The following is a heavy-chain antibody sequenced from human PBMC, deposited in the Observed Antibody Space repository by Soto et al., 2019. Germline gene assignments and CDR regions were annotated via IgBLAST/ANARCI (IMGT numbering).Heavy chain of an antibody. CDR2: ISYDGSNK. J-gene: IGHJ6*02. Sequence: PGGSLRLSCAASGFTFSSYGMHWVRQAPGKGLEWVAVISYDGSNKYYADSVKGRFTISRDNSKNTLYLQMNSLRAEDTAVYYCAKDRGSGYGENYYYYYGMDVWGQGTTVTVSS. V-gene: IGHV3-30*18. D-gene: IGHD4-17*01. CDR1: GFTFSSYG. CDR3: AKDRGSGYGENYYYYYGMDV.